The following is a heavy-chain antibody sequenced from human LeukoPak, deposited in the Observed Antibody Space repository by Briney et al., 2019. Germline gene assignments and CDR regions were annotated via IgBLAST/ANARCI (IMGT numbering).Heavy chain of an antibody. D-gene: IGHD2-2*01. Sequence: PSETLSLTCTVSGGSISSYYWSWIRQPPGKGLEWIGYIYTSGSTNYNPSLKSRVTISVDTSKNQFSLKLSSVTAAATAVYYCARLCAEYCSSTSPTGLGYYMDVWGKGTLVTVSS. CDR1: GGSISSYY. CDR2: IYTSGST. CDR3: ARLCAEYCSSTSPTGLGYYMDV. V-gene: IGHV4-4*09. J-gene: IGHJ6*03.